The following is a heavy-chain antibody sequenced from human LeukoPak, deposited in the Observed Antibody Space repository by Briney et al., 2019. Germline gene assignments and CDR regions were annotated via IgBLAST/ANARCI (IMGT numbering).Heavy chain of an antibody. D-gene: IGHD3-22*01. CDR3: ARYDYYDSSGYKIAEYFQH. CDR1: GFTSSSYE. J-gene: IGHJ1*01. CDR2: ISSSGSTI. V-gene: IGHV3-48*03. Sequence: PGGSLRLSCAASGFTSSSYEMNWVRQAPGKGLEWVSYISSSGSTIYYADSVKGRFTISRDNAKNTLYLQMNSLRAEDTAVYYCARYDYYDSSGYKIAEYFQHWGQGTLVTVSS.